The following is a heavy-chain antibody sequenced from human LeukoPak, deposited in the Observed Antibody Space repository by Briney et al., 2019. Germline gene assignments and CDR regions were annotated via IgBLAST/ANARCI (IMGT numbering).Heavy chain of an antibody. J-gene: IGHJ4*02. Sequence: SVKVSCKASGGTFSSYAIGWVRQAPGQGLEWMGRIIPILGIANYAQKFQGRVTITADKSTSTAYMELSSLRSEDTAVYYCARILDSSGYYYFDYWGQGTLVTVSS. CDR3: ARILDSSGYYYFDY. D-gene: IGHD3-22*01. CDR2: IIPILGIA. CDR1: GGTFSSYA. V-gene: IGHV1-69*04.